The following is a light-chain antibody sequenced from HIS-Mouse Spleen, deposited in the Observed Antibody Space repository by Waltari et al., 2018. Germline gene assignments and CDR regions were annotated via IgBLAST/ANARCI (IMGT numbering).Light chain of an antibody. CDR1: SSDVGGYNY. J-gene: IGLJ2*01. CDR3: SSYTSSSFNVV. Sequence: QSALTQPASVSGSPGQSITISCTGTSSDVGGYNYVSWYQQHPGKAPKLMIYDVSNRPSWVSNRLSGSKSGNTASLTISGLQAEDEADYYCSSYTSSSFNVVFGGGTKLTVL. CDR2: DVS. V-gene: IGLV2-14*03.